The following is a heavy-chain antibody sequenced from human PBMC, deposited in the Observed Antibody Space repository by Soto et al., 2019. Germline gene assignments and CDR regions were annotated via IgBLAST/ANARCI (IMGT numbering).Heavy chain of an antibody. V-gene: IGHV3-30*04. J-gene: IGHJ4*02. CDR2: TSYDGNNE. D-gene: IGHD1-1*01. CDR3: AKDKGVFNWATSYFDY. CDR1: GFTFSNYA. Sequence: GGSLRLSCSASGFTFSNYAIHWVRQAPGKGLEWVALTSYDGNNEYYTDSVKGRFTISRDNSKNTLFLQMNSPRPEDTAVYYCAKDKGVFNWATSYFDYWGQGALVTVSS.